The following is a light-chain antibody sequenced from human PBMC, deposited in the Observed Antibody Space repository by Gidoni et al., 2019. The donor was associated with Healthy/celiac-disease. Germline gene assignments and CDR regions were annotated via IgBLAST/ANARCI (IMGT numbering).Light chain of an antibody. V-gene: IGLV1-47*01. J-gene: IGLJ3*02. CDR2: RNN. CDR3: AAWEDSLSGWV. Sequence: PIYRNNQRPSGVPDRFSGSKSGTSASLAISGLRSEDEADYYWAAWEDSLSGWVFGGGTKLTVL.